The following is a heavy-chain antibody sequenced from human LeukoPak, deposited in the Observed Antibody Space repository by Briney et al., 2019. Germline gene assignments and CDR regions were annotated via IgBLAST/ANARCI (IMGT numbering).Heavy chain of an antibody. V-gene: IGHV1-18*01. Sequence: ASVKVSCKASGYTFTSYGISWVRQAPGQGLEWMGWISAYNGNTNYAQKLQGRVTMTTDTSTSTAYMELRSLRSDDTAVYYCARVNGRYSSSWYDYYYMDVWGKGTTVTVSS. CDR3: ARVNGRYSSSWYDYYYMDV. CDR2: ISAYNGNT. J-gene: IGHJ6*03. D-gene: IGHD6-13*01. CDR1: GYTFTSYG.